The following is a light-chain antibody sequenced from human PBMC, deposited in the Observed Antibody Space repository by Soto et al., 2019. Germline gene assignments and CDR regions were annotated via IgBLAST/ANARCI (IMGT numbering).Light chain of an antibody. Sequence: QSVLTQPASVSGSPGQSITISCTGTSSDVGRYNIVSWYQQHPGKAPKLMIYEGSKRPSGVSNRFSGSKSGNTASLTISRVEDGDEADFYCQVWDSGHDQVVFGGGTKLTVL. CDR1: SSDVGRYNI. J-gene: IGLJ2*01. CDR3: QVWDSGHDQVV. V-gene: IGLV2-14*02. CDR2: EGS.